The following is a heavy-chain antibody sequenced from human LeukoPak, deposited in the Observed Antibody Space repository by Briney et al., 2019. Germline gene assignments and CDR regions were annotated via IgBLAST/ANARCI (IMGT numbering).Heavy chain of an antibody. CDR1: GYSFNSHH. CDR3: ARGSGNFHYDMDV. CDR2: KFSHDGST. D-gene: IGHD3-10*01. Sequence: GASVKVSCKTSGYSFNSHHVHWVRQAPGQGLEWMGVKFSHDGSTSNTQKFQGRITMTRDTSTSTVYMELSSLRSEDTAVYYCARGSGNFHYDMDVWGQGTTVIVSS. J-gene: IGHJ6*02. V-gene: IGHV1-46*02.